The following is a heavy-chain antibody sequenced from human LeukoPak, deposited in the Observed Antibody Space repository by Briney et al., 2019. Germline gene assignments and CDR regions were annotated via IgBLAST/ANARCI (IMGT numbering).Heavy chain of an antibody. D-gene: IGHD6-13*01. Sequence: SETLSLTCAVYGGSFSGYYWSWVRQPPGQGLKWIRFVYCTGRTNYSPSLKTRITISVDTSKNQFPLKLRSVPAADTAVYYCARISSSNWYNERGAFDVWGQGTMVTVSS. V-gene: IGHV4-59*01. CDR3: ARISSSNWYNERGAFDV. CDR1: GGSFSGYY. J-gene: IGHJ3*01. CDR2: VYCTGRT.